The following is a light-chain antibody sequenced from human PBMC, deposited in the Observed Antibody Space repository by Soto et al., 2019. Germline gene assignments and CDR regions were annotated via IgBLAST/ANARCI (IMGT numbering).Light chain of an antibody. V-gene: IGKV1-39*01. J-gene: IGKJ1*01. Sequence: DIQMTQSPSSLSASVGDRVTITCRASQSISSYLNWYQQKPGKAPKILIYVASSLQSGVPSRFSGSGSGTDFTLTISSLQPEDFATYYCQQSYSTPTTFGQGTKVDI. CDR1: QSISSY. CDR2: VAS. CDR3: QQSYSTPTT.